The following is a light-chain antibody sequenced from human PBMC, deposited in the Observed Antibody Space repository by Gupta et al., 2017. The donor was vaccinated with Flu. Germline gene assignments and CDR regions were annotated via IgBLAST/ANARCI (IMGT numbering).Light chain of an antibody. J-gene: IGLJ2*01. CDR2: EGS. V-gene: IGLV2-23*01. CDR1: SSDVGSYNL. CDR3: CSKAGSSTVV. Sequence: QSALTKPSSVSGSPGQSSTISCTGTSSDVGSYNLVSCYQQHPGKAPKLMIYEGSKRPSGVSNRFSGSKSGNTASLTITGRQAEDAADYYGCSKAGSSTVVFGGGTKLTVL.